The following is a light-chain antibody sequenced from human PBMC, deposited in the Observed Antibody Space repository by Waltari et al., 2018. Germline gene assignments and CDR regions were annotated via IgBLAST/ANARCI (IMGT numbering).Light chain of an antibody. Sequence: QSALTQPASVSWSPGQSITISCTGTSSDVGGYNYVSWYQQHPGKAPKLMIYDVSNRPSGVSNRFSGSKSGNTASLTSSGLQAEDEADYYCSSYISSSTLELFGGGTSLTVL. CDR1: SSDVGGYNY. CDR3: SSYISSSTLEL. V-gene: IGLV2-14*03. J-gene: IGLJ2*01. CDR2: DVS.